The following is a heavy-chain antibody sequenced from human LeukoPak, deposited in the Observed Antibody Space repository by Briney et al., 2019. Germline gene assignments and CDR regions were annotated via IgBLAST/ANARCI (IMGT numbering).Heavy chain of an antibody. Sequence: ASVKVSCKASGYTFTSYGISWVRQAPGQGLEGMGWISAYNGNTNYAQKLQGRVTMTTDTSTSTAYMELRSLRSDDTAVYYCARDPEGRGEDYYYYGMDVWGQGTTVTVSS. D-gene: IGHD2-21*01. CDR2: ISAYNGNT. CDR1: GYTFTSYG. V-gene: IGHV1-18*01. CDR3: ARDPEGRGEDYYYYGMDV. J-gene: IGHJ6*02.